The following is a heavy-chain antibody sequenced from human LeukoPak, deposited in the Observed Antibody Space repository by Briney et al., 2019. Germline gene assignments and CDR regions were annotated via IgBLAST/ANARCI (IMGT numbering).Heavy chain of an antibody. D-gene: IGHD6-13*01. CDR2: IYYSGST. CDR1: GGSISSYY. CDR3: ARHLYSSSWSGAFDI. Sequence: PSETLSLTCTVSGGSISSYYWSWIRQPPGKGLEWIGYIYYSGSTNYNPSLKSRVTISVDTSKNQFSLRLSSVTAADTAVYYCARHLYSSSWSGAFDIWGQGTMVTVSS. V-gene: IGHV4-59*01. J-gene: IGHJ3*02.